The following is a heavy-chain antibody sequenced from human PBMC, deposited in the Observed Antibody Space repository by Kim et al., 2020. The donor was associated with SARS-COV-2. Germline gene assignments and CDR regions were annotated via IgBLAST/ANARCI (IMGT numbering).Heavy chain of an antibody. D-gene: IGHD4-17*01. J-gene: IGHJ4*02. CDR3: ARAGYGGNGGCDY. Sequence: YAQKFQGRVTMTRDTSTSTVYMELSSLRSEDTAVYYCARAGYGGNGGCDYWGQGTLVTVSS. V-gene: IGHV1-46*01.